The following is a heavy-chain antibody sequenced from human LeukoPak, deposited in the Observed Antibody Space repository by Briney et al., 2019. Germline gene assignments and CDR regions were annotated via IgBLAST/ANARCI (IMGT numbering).Heavy chain of an antibody. Sequence: GGSLRLSCAASGFTFSSYGMSWVRQAPGKGLEWVSVIYSGGSTYYADSVKGRFTISRDNSRNTLYLQMNSLRAEDTAVYYCASVYYYDSSGYYRAFDIWGQGTMVTVSS. CDR3: ASVYYYDSSGYYRAFDI. V-gene: IGHV3-66*01. D-gene: IGHD3-22*01. J-gene: IGHJ3*02. CDR1: GFTFSSYG. CDR2: IYSGGST.